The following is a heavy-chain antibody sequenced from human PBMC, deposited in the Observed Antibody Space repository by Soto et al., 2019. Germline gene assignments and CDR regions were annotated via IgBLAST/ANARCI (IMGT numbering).Heavy chain of an antibody. D-gene: IGHD2-21*01. J-gene: IGHJ4*03. Sequence: QVQLVQSGAEVKKPGSSLKVSCKTSGVTFSTSGISWVRQGPGQGLEWMGGIIPLFGKPKYARKFQGRVSITADDSATTPYLELCGLSSDDTAIYYCARVSHSICGGGNCYRLDSYFDSWGQGSQVVVSS. CDR1: GVTFSTSG. V-gene: IGHV1-69*01. CDR3: ARVSHSICGGGNCYRLDSYFDS. CDR2: IIPLFGKP.